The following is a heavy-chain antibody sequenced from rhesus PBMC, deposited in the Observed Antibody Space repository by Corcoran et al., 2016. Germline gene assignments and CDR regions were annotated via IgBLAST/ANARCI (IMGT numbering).Heavy chain of an antibody. D-gene: IGHD3-28*01. CDR1: GVSISSNY. CDR3: ASQYYYGSGYFDY. CDR2: IYGRGGST. Sequence: QVQLQESGPGLVKPSETLSLTCAVSGVSISSNYWSWIRPAPGTGVEWIGRIYGRGGSTDNKPSLKSRDTISKDTSKNQFSLKRSSVTAADTAVYYGASQYYYGSGYFDYWGQGVLVTVSS. J-gene: IGHJ4*01. V-gene: IGHV4-160*01.